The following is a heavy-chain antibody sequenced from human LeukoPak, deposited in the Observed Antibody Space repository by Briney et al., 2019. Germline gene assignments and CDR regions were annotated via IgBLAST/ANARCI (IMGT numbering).Heavy chain of an antibody. CDR2: ISAYNGNT. Sequence: VASVKVCCKSSGYTFTNYGISWERQAPGQGLEWMGWISAYNGNTNYAQKLQGRVTMTTDTSTSTAYMELRSLRSDDTAVYYCARDGPIAAAGDSYFDYWGQGTLVTVSS. V-gene: IGHV1-18*01. CDR1: GYTFTNYG. CDR3: ARDGPIAAAGDSYFDY. D-gene: IGHD6-13*01. J-gene: IGHJ4*02.